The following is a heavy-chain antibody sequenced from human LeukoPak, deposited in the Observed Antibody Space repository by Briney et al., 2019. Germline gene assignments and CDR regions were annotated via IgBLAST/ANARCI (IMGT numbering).Heavy chain of an antibody. CDR2: IIPIFGTA. Sequence: SVKVSCKASGGTFSSYAISWVRQAPGQGLEWMGGIIPIFGTANYAQKLQGRVTMTTDTSTSTAYMELRSLRSDDTAVYYCAGAPYDSSGYAYYYYYYMDVWGKGTTVTISS. V-gene: IGHV1-69*05. D-gene: IGHD3-22*01. CDR1: GGTFSSYA. J-gene: IGHJ6*03. CDR3: AGAPYDSSGYAYYYYYYMDV.